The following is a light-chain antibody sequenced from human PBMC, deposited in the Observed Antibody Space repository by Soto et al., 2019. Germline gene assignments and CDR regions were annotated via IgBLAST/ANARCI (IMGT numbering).Light chain of an antibody. V-gene: IGKV3-15*01. J-gene: IGKJ1*01. CDR2: AAS. CDR3: QQYNNWPPWT. Sequence: DILMTQSPATLPVSPGARVTLSCRASQSFTSNLAWYQYIPGQAPRLLIYAASTRATGIPARFSGSGSGTEFTLTISSLQSEDYAVYYCQQYNNWPPWTFGQGTKVDIK. CDR1: QSFTSN.